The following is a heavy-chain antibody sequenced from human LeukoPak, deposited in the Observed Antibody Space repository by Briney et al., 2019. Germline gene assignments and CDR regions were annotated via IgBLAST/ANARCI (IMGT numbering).Heavy chain of an antibody. CDR1: GFTVSSNY. J-gene: IGHJ4*02. CDR2: IYSGGST. V-gene: IGHV3-53*01. CDR3: ARGNPQDFGIPPYYFDY. Sequence: GGSLRLSCAASGFTVSSNYMSWVRQAPGKGLEWVSVIYSGGSTYYADSVKGRFTISRDNSKNTLYLQMNSLRAEDTAVYYCARGNPQDFGIPPYYFDYWGQGTLVTVSS. D-gene: IGHD4-23*01.